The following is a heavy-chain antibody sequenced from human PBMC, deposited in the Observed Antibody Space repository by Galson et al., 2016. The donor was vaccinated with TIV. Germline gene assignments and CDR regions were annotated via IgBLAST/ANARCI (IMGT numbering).Heavy chain of an antibody. CDR2: ISYDGSDK. D-gene: IGHD5-18*01. J-gene: IGHJ6*02. CDR1: GFTFSSYG. V-gene: IGHV3-33*01. CDR3: ARIHRSYGMDV. Sequence: SLRLSCAASGFTFSSYGMHWVRQAPGKGLEWVAIISYDGSDKGYTDSVKGRFTISRDKSKNTLYPQMDSVRVEDTATYYCARIHRSYGMDVWGQGTTVTVSS.